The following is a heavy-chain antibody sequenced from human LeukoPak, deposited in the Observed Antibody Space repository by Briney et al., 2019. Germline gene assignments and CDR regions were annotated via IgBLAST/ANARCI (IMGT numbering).Heavy chain of an antibody. CDR3: ARAYCSSTSCYSP. CDR2: IKQDGSEK. J-gene: IGHJ6*04. Sequence: PGGSLRLSCAASGFTFSSYWMSWVRQAPGKGLGWVANIKQDGSEKYYVDSVKGRFTISRDNAKNSLYLQMNSLRAEDTAVYYCARAYCSSTSCYSPWGKGTTVTVSS. D-gene: IGHD2-2*01. CDR1: GFTFSSYW. V-gene: IGHV3-7*03.